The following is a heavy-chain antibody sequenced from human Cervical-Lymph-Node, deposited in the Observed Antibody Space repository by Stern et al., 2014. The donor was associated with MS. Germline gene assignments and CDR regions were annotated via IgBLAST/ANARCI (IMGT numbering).Heavy chain of an antibody. Sequence: VQLVQSGAEVKKPGSSVKVSCKASGGTFSKDGISWVRQAPGQGPEWMGGSIPVFGIGQYAQEFKGRVTMTAGDSTSAGDMELNSLRSEDTAVYYCAGGAIFGVVKGYYSYGLDVWGQGTTVTV. V-gene: IGHV1-69*01. J-gene: IGHJ6*02. D-gene: IGHD3-3*01. CDR3: AGGAIFGVVKGYYSYGLDV. CDR2: SIPVFGIG. CDR1: GGTFSKDG.